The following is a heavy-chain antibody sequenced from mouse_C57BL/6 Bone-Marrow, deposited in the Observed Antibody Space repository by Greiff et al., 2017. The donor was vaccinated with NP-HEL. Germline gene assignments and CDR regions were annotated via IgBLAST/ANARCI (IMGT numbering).Heavy chain of an antibody. CDR2: IYPRSGNT. V-gene: IGHV1-81*01. Sequence: VKLQQSGAELARPGASVKLSCKASGYTFTSYGISWVKQRTGQGLEWIGEIYPRSGNTYYNAKFKGKATLTADKSSSTAYMELRSLTSEDSAVYFCARRITTVVARYFDVWGTGTTVTVSS. D-gene: IGHD1-1*01. CDR1: GYTFTSYG. J-gene: IGHJ1*03. CDR3: ARRITTVVARYFDV.